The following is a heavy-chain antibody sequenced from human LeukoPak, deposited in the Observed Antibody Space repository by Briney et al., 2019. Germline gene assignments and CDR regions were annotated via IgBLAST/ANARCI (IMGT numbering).Heavy chain of an antibody. D-gene: IGHD6-19*01. CDR2: INAGNGNT. J-gene: IGHJ4*02. V-gene: IGHV1-3*01. CDR1: GYTFTSYA. Sequence: ASVKVSCKASGYTFTSYAMHWVRQAPGQRLEWMGWINAGNGNTKYSQKFQGRVTITGDTSASTAYMELSSLRSEDTAVYYCARGSLASSGWYVLGYWGQGTLVTVSS. CDR3: ARGSLASSGWYVLGY.